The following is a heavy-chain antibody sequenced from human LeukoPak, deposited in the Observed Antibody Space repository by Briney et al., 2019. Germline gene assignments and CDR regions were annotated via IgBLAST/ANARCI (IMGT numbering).Heavy chain of an antibody. D-gene: IGHD1-1*01. CDR3: ARGALQQGDY. CDR2: MNHSGST. V-gene: IGHV4-34*01. J-gene: IGHJ4*02. CDR1: GGSFSGYY. Sequence: PSETLSLTCAVYGGSFSGYYWSWIRQPPGKGLEWIGEMNHSGSTNYNPSLKSRVTISVDTSKNQFSLKLRSVTAADTAVYYCARGALQQGDYWGQETLVTVSS.